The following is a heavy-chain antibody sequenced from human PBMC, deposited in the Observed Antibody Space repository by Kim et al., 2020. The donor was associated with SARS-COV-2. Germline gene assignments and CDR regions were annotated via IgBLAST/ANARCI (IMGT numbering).Heavy chain of an antibody. CDR2: IWYDGSNK. D-gene: IGHD3-3*01. V-gene: IGHV3-33*08. CDR1: GFTFSSYG. CDR3: HLVTIHDDYYYGMDV. J-gene: IGHJ6*02. Sequence: GGSLRLSCAASGFTFSSYGMHWVRQAPGKGLEWVAVIWYDGSNKYYADSVKGRFTISRDNSKNTLYLQMNSLRAEDTAVYYCHLVTIHDDYYYGMDVWGQGTTVTVSS.